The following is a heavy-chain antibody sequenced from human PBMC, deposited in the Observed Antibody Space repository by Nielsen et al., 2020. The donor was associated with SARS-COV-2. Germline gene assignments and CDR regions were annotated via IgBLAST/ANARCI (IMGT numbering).Heavy chain of an antibody. Sequence: GESLKISCAASGFTFSSYAMSWVRQAPGKGLEWVSAISGSGGSTYYADSVKGRFTISRDNSKNTLYLQMNSLRAEDTAVYYCAKAETRMVRGADDYWGQGTLVTVPS. CDR2: ISGSGGST. J-gene: IGHJ4*02. D-gene: IGHD3-10*01. CDR3: AKAETRMVRGADDY. CDR1: GFTFSSYA. V-gene: IGHV3-23*01.